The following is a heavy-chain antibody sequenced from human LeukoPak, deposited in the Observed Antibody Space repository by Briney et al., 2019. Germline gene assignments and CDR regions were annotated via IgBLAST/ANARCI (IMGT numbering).Heavy chain of an antibody. CDR3: AKVASETYSYYYMDV. CDR1: GGSISSYY. Sequence: SETLSLTCTVSGGSISSYYWSWIRQPPGKGLEWIGYIYTSGSTNYNPSLKSRVTISVDTSKNQFSLKLSSVTAADTAVYYCAKVASETYSYYYMDVWGKGTTVTISS. CDR2: IYTSGST. D-gene: IGHD2-15*01. J-gene: IGHJ6*03. V-gene: IGHV4-4*08.